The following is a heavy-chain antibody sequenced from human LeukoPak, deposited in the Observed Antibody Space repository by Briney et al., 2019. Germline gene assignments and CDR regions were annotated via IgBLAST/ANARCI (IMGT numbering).Heavy chain of an antibody. CDR1: GYTFTSYD. CDR3: AREIAAAASNWFDP. Sequence: ASVKVSCKASGYTFTSYDINWVRQATGQGLEWMGWMNPNSGNTGYAQKFQGRVTMTRNTSISTAYMELSSLRSEDTAVYYCAREIAAAASNWFDPWGQGTLVTVSS. V-gene: IGHV1-8*01. D-gene: IGHD6-13*01. J-gene: IGHJ5*02. CDR2: MNPNSGNT.